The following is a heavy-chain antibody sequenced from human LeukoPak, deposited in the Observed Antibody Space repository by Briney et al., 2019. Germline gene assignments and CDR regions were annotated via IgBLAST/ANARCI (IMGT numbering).Heavy chain of an antibody. D-gene: IGHD4-11*01. Sequence: PSQTLSLTCTVSGGSISSGDYYWSWIRQPPGKGLEWIGYIYYSGSTYNNPSLKSRVTISVDTSKNQFSLELSSVTAADTAVYYCARNLQYGVDAWWFDPWGQGTLVTVSS. CDR1: GGSISSGDYY. CDR3: ARNLQYGVDAWWFDP. CDR2: IYYSGST. V-gene: IGHV4-30-4*08. J-gene: IGHJ5*02.